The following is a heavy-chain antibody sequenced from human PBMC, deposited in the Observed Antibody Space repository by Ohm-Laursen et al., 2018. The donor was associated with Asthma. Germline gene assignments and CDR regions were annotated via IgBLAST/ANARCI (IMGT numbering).Heavy chain of an antibody. CDR3: ARDVMEWYLPAFDF. CDR2: ISGSGGRT. J-gene: IGHJ4*02. D-gene: IGHD3-3*01. Sequence: SLRLSCSASGFTFSNQAMSWVRQAPGKGLEWVSAISGSGGRTYYADSVNGRFTVSRDDSKNTLYLQMNSLRPDDTAVYYCARDVMEWYLPAFDFWGQGTLVTVSS. CDR1: GFTFSNQA. V-gene: IGHV3-23*01.